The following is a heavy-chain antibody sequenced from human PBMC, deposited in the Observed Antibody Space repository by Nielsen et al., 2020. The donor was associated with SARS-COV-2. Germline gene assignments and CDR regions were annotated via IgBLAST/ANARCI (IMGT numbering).Heavy chain of an antibody. CDR3: ARENVVVVTAILEYYYYYGVDV. J-gene: IGHJ6*02. V-gene: IGHV3-33*01. D-gene: IGHD2-21*02. Sequence: GESLKISCAASGFTFSSYGMHWVRQAPGKGLEWVAVIWYDGSNKYYADSVKGRFTISRDNSKNTLYLQMNSLRAEDTAVYYCARENVVVVTAILEYYYYYGVDVWGQGTTVTVSS. CDR2: IWYDGSNK. CDR1: GFTFSSYG.